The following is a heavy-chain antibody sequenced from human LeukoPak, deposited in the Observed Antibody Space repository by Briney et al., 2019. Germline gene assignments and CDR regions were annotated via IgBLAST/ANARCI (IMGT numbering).Heavy chain of an antibody. CDR2: INHSGST. D-gene: IGHD5-24*01. J-gene: IGHJ4*02. V-gene: IGHV4-34*01. Sequence: SETLSLTCAVYGGSFSGDYWSWIRQPPGKGLEWIGEINHSGSTNYNLSLKSRVTISLDTSKNQFSLKVNSVTAADTAVYYCASGLDGYRTGFDYWGQGTLVTVSS. CDR1: GGSFSGDY. CDR3: ASGLDGYRTGFDY.